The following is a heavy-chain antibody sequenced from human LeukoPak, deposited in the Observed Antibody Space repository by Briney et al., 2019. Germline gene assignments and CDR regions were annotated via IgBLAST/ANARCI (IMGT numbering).Heavy chain of an antibody. CDR3: ARAVNGSGSYYNELDY. D-gene: IGHD3-10*01. Sequence: ASVKVSCKASGYTFTGYYMHWVRQAPGQGLEWMGIIKPRGGSTSYAQKFQGRVTMTRDTSTSTVYMELSSLRSEDTAVYYCARAVNGSGSYYNELDYWGQGTLVTVSS. V-gene: IGHV1-46*01. J-gene: IGHJ4*02. CDR1: GYTFTGYY. CDR2: IKPRGGST.